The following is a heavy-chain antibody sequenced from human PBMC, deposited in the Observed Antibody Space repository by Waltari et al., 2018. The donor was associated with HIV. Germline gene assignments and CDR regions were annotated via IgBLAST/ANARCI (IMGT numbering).Heavy chain of an antibody. CDR2: INSDGSTR. Sequence: VQLVESGGGSIKTGGSLRLSCAGSGFSVRNHWMDWVRQGPGKGLVWVARINSDGSTRNYADAVKCRFVISRDNSINTVYLQLNSVKVEDTAVYFCARASHYIEFSTFDGDYYFDLWGRGTRVAVSS. D-gene: IGHD3-9*01. CDR3: ARASHYIEFSTFDGDYYFDL. V-gene: IGHV3-74*01. J-gene: IGHJ4*02. CDR1: GFSVRNHW.